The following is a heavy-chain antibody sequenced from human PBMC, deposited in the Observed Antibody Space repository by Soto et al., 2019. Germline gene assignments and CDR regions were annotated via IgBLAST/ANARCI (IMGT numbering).Heavy chain of an antibody. D-gene: IGHD6-13*01. V-gene: IGHV4-39*01. CDR2: IYYSGST. Sequence: SETLSLTCTVSGGSISSYYWGWIRQPPGKGLEWIGSIYYSGSTYYNPSLKSRVTISVDTSKNQFSLKLSSVTAADTAVYYCARHIGSVAAAGMTPLFDYWGQGTLVTVSS. CDR3: ARHIGSVAAAGMTPLFDY. CDR1: GGSISSYY. J-gene: IGHJ4*02.